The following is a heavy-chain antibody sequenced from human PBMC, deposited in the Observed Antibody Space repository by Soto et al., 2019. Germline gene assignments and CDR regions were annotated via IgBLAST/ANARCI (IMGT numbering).Heavy chain of an antibody. CDR2: ISSSGTTI. J-gene: IGHJ5*02. CDR3: ARVDPPAKS. D-gene: IGHD2-2*03. V-gene: IGHV3-11*01. Sequence: QVQLVESGGGLVKPGGSLRLSCAASGFTFSDYYMSWIRQAPGKGLEWVSYISSSGTTIYYADSVKGRFTISRDNAKNSLDLQMNSPGAEDTAEYSRARVDPPAKSWGQGTLVTVSS. CDR1: GFTFSDYY.